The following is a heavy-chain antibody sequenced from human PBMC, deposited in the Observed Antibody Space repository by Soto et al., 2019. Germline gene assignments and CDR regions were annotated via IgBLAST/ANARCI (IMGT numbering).Heavy chain of an antibody. Sequence: ASVKVSCKASGYTFTSYAIHWVRQAPGQSLEWMGWVDTGNGNTKYSQKFQGRVTITRDTYANTADMELSSLRSDDTAVYYCATGGNYYESSALAYWGQGTLVTVSS. CDR2: VDTGNGNT. CDR3: ATGGNYYESSALAY. CDR1: GYTFTSYA. D-gene: IGHD3-22*01. J-gene: IGHJ4*02. V-gene: IGHV1-3*04.